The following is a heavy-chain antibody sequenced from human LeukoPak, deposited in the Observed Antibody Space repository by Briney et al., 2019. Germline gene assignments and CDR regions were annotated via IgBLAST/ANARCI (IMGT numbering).Heavy chain of an antibody. CDR1: GFTVSSNY. Sequence: GGSLRLSCAASGFTVSSNYMSWVRQAPGKGLEWVSVIYSGGSTYYADSVKGRFTISRDNAKDTVYLQMNSLGVEDTAVYYCARDPLVYMWGQGSLVTVSS. V-gene: IGHV3-53*01. D-gene: IGHD2-2*02. CDR2: IYSGGST. CDR3: ARDPLVYM. J-gene: IGHJ4*02.